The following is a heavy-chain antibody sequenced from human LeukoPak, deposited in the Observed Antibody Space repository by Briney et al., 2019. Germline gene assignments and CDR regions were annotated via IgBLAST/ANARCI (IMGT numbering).Heavy chain of an antibody. CDR1: GFTFSSYA. CDR3: ASPVFSTSCYGRNCAFDY. J-gene: IGHJ4*02. V-gene: IGHV3-30*04. CDR2: ISYDGSNK. Sequence: GGSLRLSCAASGFTFSSYAMHWVRQAPGKGLEWVAVISYDGSNKYYADSVKGRFTISRDNSKNPLYLQMNSLRAEDTAVYYCASPVFSTSCYGRNCAFDYWGQGTLVTVSS. D-gene: IGHD2-2*01.